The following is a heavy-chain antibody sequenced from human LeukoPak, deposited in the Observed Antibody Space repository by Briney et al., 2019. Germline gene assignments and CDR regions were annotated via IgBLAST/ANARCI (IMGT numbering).Heavy chain of an antibody. V-gene: IGHV1-8*01. J-gene: IGHJ5*02. CDR3: ASYSGSSTRGVDP. D-gene: IGHD1-26*01. Sequence: ASVKVSCKASGYNFITHDINWVRQATGQGLEWMGWMNPKSGNTGYAHKFQGRVTMTRDTSTSTAYMELSSLTLEDTAVHYCASYSGSSTRGVDPWGQGTLVTVSS. CDR1: GYNFITHD. CDR2: MNPKSGNT.